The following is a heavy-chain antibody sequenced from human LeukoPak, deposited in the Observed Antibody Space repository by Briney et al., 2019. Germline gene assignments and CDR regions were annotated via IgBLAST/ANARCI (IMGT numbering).Heavy chain of an antibody. J-gene: IGHJ4*02. V-gene: IGHV4-59*12. Sequence: SETLSLTCTVSGVSISTYSWSWIRQPPGKGLEWIGYIYYSGTTYYNPSLKSRVTISVDTSKNQFSLKLSSVTAADTAIYYCARDKGLTGPATFFFDYWGPGTLVTVSS. D-gene: IGHD2/OR15-2a*01. CDR2: IYYSGTT. CDR3: ARDKGLTGPATFFFDY. CDR1: GVSISTYS.